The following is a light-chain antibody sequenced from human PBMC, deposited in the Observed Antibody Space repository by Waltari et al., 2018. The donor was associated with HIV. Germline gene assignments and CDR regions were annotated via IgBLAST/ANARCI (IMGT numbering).Light chain of an antibody. V-gene: IGLV2-14*03. CDR3: ASYTSSSTVV. CDR1: SSDVGGYDY. Sequence: HSALPQPASVSGSPGQSITISCPGTSSDVGGYDYVSWYQHYPGRAPKLMIYDVSHRPSGVANRFSASKSGNTASLTISGLQAEDEADYYCASYTSSSTVVFGGGTKLTVL. CDR2: DVS. J-gene: IGLJ2*01.